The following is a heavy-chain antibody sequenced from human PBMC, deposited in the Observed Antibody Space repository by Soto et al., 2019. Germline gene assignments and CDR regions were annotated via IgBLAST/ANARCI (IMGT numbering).Heavy chain of an antibody. CDR3: AHYTTDTYFDV. CDR1: GFSLYTGGVG. J-gene: IGHJ6*04. CDR2: LYWDDTR. V-gene: IGHV2-5*02. D-gene: IGHD1-1*01. Sequence: QITLKESSPTLVKPTQTLTLTCSFSGFSLYTGGVGVGWIRQPPGKAMEWLALLYWDDTRRNNPALKNTLTIAKDNSENQEVLTVTDMGPVDTGTYFCAHYTTDTYFDVWGKGATVTVSS.